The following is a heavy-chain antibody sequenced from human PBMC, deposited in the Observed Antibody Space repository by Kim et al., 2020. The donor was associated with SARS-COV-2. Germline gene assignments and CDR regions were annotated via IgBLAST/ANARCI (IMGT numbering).Heavy chain of an antibody. V-gene: IGHV1-24*01. CDR3: ATGEMATILGFDY. J-gene: IGHJ4*02. Sequence: YAQEFQGRVTMTEDTSTDTAYMELSSLRSEDTAVYYCATGEMATILGFDYWGQGTLVTVSS. D-gene: IGHD5-12*01.